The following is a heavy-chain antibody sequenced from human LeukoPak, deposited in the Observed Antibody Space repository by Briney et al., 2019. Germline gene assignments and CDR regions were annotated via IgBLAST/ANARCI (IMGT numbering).Heavy chain of an antibody. D-gene: IGHD4-17*01. CDR1: GGTFSSYA. CDR3: ARVKTTVTPYYFDY. J-gene: IGHJ4*02. CDR2: IIPIFGTA. Sequence: GASVKVSCKASGGTFSSYAISWVRQAPGQGLEWMGGIIPIFGTANYAQKFQGRVTITADKSTSTAYMELSSLRSEDTAVYYCARVKTTVTPYYFDYWGQGTLVTVSS. V-gene: IGHV1-69*06.